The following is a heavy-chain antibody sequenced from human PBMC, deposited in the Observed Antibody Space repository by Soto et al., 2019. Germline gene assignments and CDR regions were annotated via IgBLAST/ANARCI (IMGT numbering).Heavy chain of an antibody. D-gene: IGHD1-26*01. J-gene: IGHJ5*02. Sequence: PGGSLRLSCAASGFTFTNYAMTWVRQSPGKGLRWVSGISATGGLKYYADSVQGRFTISRDNSKNTLYLQMDNLRDEDTAIYYCAREVGAPSGWLDPWGQGTQVTVSS. CDR3: AREVGAPSGWLDP. CDR1: GFTFTNYA. V-gene: IGHV3-23*01. CDR2: ISATGGLK.